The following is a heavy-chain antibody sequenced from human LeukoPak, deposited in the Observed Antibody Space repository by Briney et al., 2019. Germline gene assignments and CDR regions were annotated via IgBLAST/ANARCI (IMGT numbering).Heavy chain of an antibody. Sequence: PGGSLRLSCAASGFTFSSHAMSWVRQAPGRGLEWVSAISGSGGSTYYADSVKGRFTISRDNSKNTLYLQMNSLRAEDTAVYYCAKVPDYYDSSGYYWPYFDCWGQGTLVTVSS. CDR1: GFTFSSHA. D-gene: IGHD3-22*01. V-gene: IGHV3-23*01. J-gene: IGHJ4*02. CDR2: ISGSGGST. CDR3: AKVPDYYDSSGYYWPYFDC.